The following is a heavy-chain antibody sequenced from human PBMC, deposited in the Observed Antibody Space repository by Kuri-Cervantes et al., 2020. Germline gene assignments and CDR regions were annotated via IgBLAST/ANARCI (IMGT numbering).Heavy chain of an antibody. CDR2: IIPVFGTT. Sequence: SVKVSCKASAGTLRKYALSWVRQAPGQGLEWLGGIIPVFGTTNYAQKFQGRITITMDESTNTAYVELSRLTSDDTAVYYCARDQGSIVYSQWFDPWGQGTLVTVSS. V-gene: IGHV1-69*05. D-gene: IGHD3-22*01. CDR3: ARDQGSIVYSQWFDP. CDR1: AGTLRKYA. J-gene: IGHJ5*02.